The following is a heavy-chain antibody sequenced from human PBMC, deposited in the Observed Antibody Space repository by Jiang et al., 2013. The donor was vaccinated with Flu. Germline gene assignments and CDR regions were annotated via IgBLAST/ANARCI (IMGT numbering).Heavy chain of an antibody. D-gene: IGHD6-19*01. J-gene: IGHJ4*02. CDR2: IIPIFGTA. V-gene: IGHV1-69*01. CDR3: ARDGWGTDYFDY. Sequence: VKKPGSSVKVSCKASGGTFSSYAISWVRQAPGQGLEWMGGIIPIFGTANYAQKFQGRVTITADESTSTAYMELSSLRSEDTAVYYCARDGWGTDYFDYWGQGTLVTVSS. CDR1: GGTFSSYA.